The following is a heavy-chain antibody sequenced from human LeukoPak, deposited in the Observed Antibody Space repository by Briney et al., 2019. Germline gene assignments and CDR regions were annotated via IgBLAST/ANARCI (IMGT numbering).Heavy chain of an antibody. D-gene: IGHD3-22*01. Sequence: AGGSLRLSCAASGFTFSCCDMHWVRQAPGKGLEWMALISYDESDKYYADSVEGRFTISRDNSKNTLFLQMNSLRTEDTAVYYCAKGYDSVSNWGQGTLVTVSS. J-gene: IGHJ1*01. CDR3: AKGYDSVSN. CDR1: GFTFSCCD. V-gene: IGHV3-30*18. CDR2: ISYDESDK.